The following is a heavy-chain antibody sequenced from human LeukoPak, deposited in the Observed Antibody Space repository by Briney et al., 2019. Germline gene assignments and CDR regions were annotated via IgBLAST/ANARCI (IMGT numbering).Heavy chain of an antibody. J-gene: IGHJ3*02. V-gene: IGHV3-53*01. CDR3: ARELREHGVFDI. Sequence: PGGSLRLSCAASGFTVSRNYMSWVRQAPGKGLGWVSEIYSGGSTYYAPSVKGRFSISRDNSKNTVYLQMNSLRVEDTAVYYCARELREHGVFDIWGQGIMATVSS. CDR2: IYSGGST. CDR1: GFTVSRNY. D-gene: IGHD1-26*01.